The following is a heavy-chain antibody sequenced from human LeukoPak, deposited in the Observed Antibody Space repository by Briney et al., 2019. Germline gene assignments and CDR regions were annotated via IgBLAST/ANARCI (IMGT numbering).Heavy chain of an antibody. CDR3: ARGRQDVTMIVVVMTAVSYYLDV. CDR1: GGSFSGYY. CDR2: MNPSGST. D-gene: IGHD3-22*01. V-gene: IGHV4-34*01. Sequence: SETLSLTCAVYGGSFSGYYWTWLRQTPGKGLEGIGEMNPSGSTNYNPSLKSRVTISVDTSKNQFSPKLSSVTAADTAVYYCARGRQDVTMIVVVMTAVSYYLDVWGKGTTVTVS. J-gene: IGHJ6*03.